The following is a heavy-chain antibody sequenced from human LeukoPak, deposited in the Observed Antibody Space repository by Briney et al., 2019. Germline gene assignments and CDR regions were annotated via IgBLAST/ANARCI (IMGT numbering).Heavy chain of an antibody. D-gene: IGHD5-18*01. CDR3: ARGDVDTAMAFDY. Sequence: TGGSLRLSCAASGFTFSSYWMHWVRQAPGKGLVWVLRINSDGISTSYADSVKGRFTISRDNAKNTLYLQMNSLRAEDTAVYYCARGDVDTAMAFDYWGQGTLVTVSS. V-gene: IGHV3-74*01. CDR1: GFTFSSYW. CDR2: INSDGIST. J-gene: IGHJ4*02.